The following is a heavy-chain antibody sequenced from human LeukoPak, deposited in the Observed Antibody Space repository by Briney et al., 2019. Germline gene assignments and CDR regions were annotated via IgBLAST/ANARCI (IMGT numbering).Heavy chain of an antibody. V-gene: IGHV3-9*01. Sequence: PGGSLRLSCAASGFTFDDYAMHWVRQAPGKGLEWVSGISWNSGSIGYADSVKGRFTISRDNAKNSLYLQMNSLRAEDTALYYCAKGWELLDHWFDPWGQGTLVTVSS. CDR3: AKGWELLDHWFDP. J-gene: IGHJ5*02. D-gene: IGHD1-26*01. CDR1: GFTFDDYA. CDR2: ISWNSGSI.